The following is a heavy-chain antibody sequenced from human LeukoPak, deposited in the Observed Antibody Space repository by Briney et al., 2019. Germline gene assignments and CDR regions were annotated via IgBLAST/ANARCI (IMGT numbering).Heavy chain of an antibody. V-gene: IGHV3-9*01. J-gene: IGHJ4*02. CDR3: AKDGNDILTGYYPC. CDR1: GFTFDDYA. CDR2: ISWNSGSI. D-gene: IGHD3-9*01. Sequence: GGSLRLSCAASGFTFDDYAMHWVRQAPGKGLEWVSGISWNSGSIGYADSAKGRFTISRDNAKNSLYLQMDSLRAEDTALYYCAKDGNDILTGYYPCWGQGTLVTVSS.